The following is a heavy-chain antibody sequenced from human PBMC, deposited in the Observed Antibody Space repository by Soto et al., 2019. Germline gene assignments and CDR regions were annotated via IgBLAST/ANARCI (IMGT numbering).Heavy chain of an antibody. V-gene: IGHV4-30-4*01. J-gene: IGHJ2*01. Sequence: PSETLSLTCTVSGGSISSGDYYWSWIRQPPGKGLEWIGYIYYSGSTYYNPSLKSRVTISVDTSKNQFSLKLSPVTAADTAVYYCARDRYYYDSSGYPGYFDLWGRGTLVTVSS. D-gene: IGHD3-22*01. CDR3: ARDRYYYDSSGYPGYFDL. CDR1: GGSISSGDYY. CDR2: IYYSGST.